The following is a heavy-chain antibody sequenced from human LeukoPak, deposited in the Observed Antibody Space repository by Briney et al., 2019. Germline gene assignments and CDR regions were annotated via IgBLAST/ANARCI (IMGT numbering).Heavy chain of an antibody. CDR1: GFTLSSYS. CDR3: ARGRVADAFDI. V-gene: IGHV3-21*01. Sequence: GGSLRLSCAASGFTLSSYSMNWVRQAPGKGLEWVSSISSSSSYIYYADSVKGRFTISRDNAKNSLYLQMNSLRAEDTAVYYCARGRVADAFDIWGQGTMVTVSS. D-gene: IGHD2-15*01. J-gene: IGHJ3*02. CDR2: ISSSSSYI.